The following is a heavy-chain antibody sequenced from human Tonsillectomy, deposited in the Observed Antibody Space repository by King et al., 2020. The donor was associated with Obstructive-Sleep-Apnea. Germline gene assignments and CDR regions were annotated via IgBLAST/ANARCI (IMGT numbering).Heavy chain of an antibody. CDR3: AVRYFDWSSQTYDGMDV. J-gene: IGHJ6*02. CDR2: IYYSGST. D-gene: IGHD3-9*01. Sequence: LQLQESGPGLVKPSETLSLTCTISGGSISSSSYYWGWIRQPPGKGLEYIGSIYYSGSTYYNPALKSRVTISIYTSKNQFSLRLTSVTAADTAVYHCAVRYFDWSSQTYDGMDVWGQGTTVTVSS. V-gene: IGHV4-39*01. CDR1: GGSISSSSYY.